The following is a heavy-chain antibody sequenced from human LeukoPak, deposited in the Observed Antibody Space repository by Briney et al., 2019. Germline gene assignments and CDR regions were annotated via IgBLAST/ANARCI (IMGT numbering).Heavy chain of an antibody. V-gene: IGHV3-74*01. Sequence: GGSLRLSCAASGFTFRSYWMHWVRQAPGKGLVWVSHINSDGNNTTYADSVKGRFTISRDNAKNTLYLQMNSLRAEDTAVYYCVRRGYCSGGSCYRYYYYYMDVWGKGTTVTVSS. D-gene: IGHD2-15*01. CDR1: GFTFRSYW. CDR2: INSDGNNT. J-gene: IGHJ6*03. CDR3: VRRGYCSGGSCYRYYYYYMDV.